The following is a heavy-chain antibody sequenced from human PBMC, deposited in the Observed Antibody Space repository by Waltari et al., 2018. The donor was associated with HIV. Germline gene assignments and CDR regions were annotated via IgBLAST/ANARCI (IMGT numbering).Heavy chain of an antibody. Sequence: QEQLQESGPGMVKPSQTLSLTCTVPGRSIRRGGYYWSWIRQLPGKGLEWIGYISYIGSTFYNPSLRSRVTMSVDTSKNQFSLKLTSVTAADTAVYYCARGTTYAVGWFDPWGQGTQVTVSS. V-gene: IGHV4-31*03. D-gene: IGHD1-26*01. CDR2: ISYIGST. CDR1: GRSIRRGGYY. J-gene: IGHJ5*02. CDR3: ARGTTYAVGWFDP.